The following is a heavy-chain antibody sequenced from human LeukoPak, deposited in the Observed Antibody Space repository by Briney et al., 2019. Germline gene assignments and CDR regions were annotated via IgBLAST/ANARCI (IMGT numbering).Heavy chain of an antibody. CDR2: MKTDGTRI. J-gene: IGHJ4*02. V-gene: IGHV3-74*01. CDR1: GFSFSNSW. Sequence: GGSLRLSCAASGFSFSNSWMYWVRQGPGKEPVWVSRMKTDGTRIEYADSVKGRFTISRDNAKNTLFLQMSSLRVEDTAVYYCARGADHGGSYYPDWGQGTRVTVSS. CDR3: ARGADHGGSYYPD. D-gene: IGHD3-10*01.